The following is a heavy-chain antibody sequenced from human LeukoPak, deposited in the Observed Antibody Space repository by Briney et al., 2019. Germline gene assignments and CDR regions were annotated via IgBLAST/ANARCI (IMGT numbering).Heavy chain of an antibody. CDR2: IFASGST. D-gene: IGHD5-24*01. Sequence: TSETLSLTCTVSGGSISSYSWSWIRQPAGKGLEWIGRIFASGSTKYNPSLKSRVTMSVETSKNQFSLKLSSVTAADTAVYYCARVIDGYNHEFDYWGQGTLVTVSS. CDR3: ARVIDGYNHEFDY. CDR1: GGSISSYS. V-gene: IGHV4-4*07. J-gene: IGHJ4*02.